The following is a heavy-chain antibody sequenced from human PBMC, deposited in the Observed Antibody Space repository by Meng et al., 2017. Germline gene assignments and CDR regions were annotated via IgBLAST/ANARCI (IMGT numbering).Heavy chain of an antibody. Sequence: SETLSLTCTVSGGSISSGGYYWSWTRQHPGKGLEWIGYIYYSGSTHYNPSLKSLFTISVDTSKNQFSLKLSSVTAADTAVYYCARFWYYYDSSGPRGAFDIWGQGTMVTVSS. CDR2: IYYSGST. CDR1: GGSISSGGYY. V-gene: IGHV4-31*01. J-gene: IGHJ3*02. D-gene: IGHD3-22*01. CDR3: ARFWYYYDSSGPRGAFDI.